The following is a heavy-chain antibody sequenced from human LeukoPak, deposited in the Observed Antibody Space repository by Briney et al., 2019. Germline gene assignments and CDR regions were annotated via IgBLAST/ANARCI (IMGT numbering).Heavy chain of an antibody. D-gene: IGHD1-26*01. V-gene: IGHV3-30*03. CDR3: VRQTLGASGLDH. CDR2: APHDGNSP. Sequence: PGGSLRLSCAASGFTFSRYSMHWVRQTPSKGLEWVAVAPHDGNSPIYAASVNGRFAISRDNSKDTLFLHMGSLRVDDTALYYCVRQTLGASGLDHWGQGVLVTVSS. CDR1: GFTFSRYS. J-gene: IGHJ4*02.